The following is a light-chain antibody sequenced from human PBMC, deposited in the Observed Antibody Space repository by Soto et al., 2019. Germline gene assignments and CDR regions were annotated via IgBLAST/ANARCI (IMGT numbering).Light chain of an antibody. V-gene: IGKV3-11*01. CDR1: QSVSSSY. J-gene: IGKJ1*01. CDR2: DAS. CDR3: QQRSNWPKT. Sequence: LKQSPCPLPLAPGERAPLSCRASQSVSSSYLAWYQQKPGQAPRLLIYDASNRATGIPARFSGSGSGTDFTLTISSLEPEDFAVYYCQQRSNWPKTVGQGTEVDIK.